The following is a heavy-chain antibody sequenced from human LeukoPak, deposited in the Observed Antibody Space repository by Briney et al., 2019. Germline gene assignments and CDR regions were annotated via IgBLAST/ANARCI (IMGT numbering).Heavy chain of an antibody. CDR3: ARQQGPERYYSGGSCYNPDNYYYMDV. D-gene: IGHD2-15*01. CDR2: IYPGDSDT. V-gene: IGHV5-51*01. CDR1: GYSSTSYL. J-gene: IGHJ6*03. Sequence: GASLKTSCKGAGYSSTSYLIGGVRQLPGKGLEGMGIIYPGDSDTRYSPSFQGQFTISAAKSSTHANRQRSGLKPADTTMYYCARQQGPERYYSGGSCYNPDNYYYMDVWGKGTTVTVSS.